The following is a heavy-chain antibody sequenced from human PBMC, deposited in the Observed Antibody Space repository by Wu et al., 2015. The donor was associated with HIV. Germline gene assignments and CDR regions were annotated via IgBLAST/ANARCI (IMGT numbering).Heavy chain of an antibody. CDR1: GYIFNSYD. CDR3: ARTRNYYFGMDV. Sequence: QVQLVQSGAEVKKPGASVKVSCKASGYIFNSYDINWVRQTPGQGLEWMGWMNPNSGSTGYAQKFQGRVTMTRDTSISTAYMILSGLTSEDTVRLYCARTRNYYFGMDVVGPKGPRSPSRQ. CDR2: MNPNSGST. V-gene: IGHV1-8*01. D-gene: IGHD1-14*01. J-gene: IGHJ6*01.